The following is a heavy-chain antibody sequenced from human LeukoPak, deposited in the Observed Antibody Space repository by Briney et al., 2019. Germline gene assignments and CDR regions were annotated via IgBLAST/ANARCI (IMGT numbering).Heavy chain of an antibody. CDR3: SRESGPFCSFGH. Sequence: SGTLSLTCAVSGVSITTTNNWSWVRPPPGGGLEWIGIFSLAGPTRYNPSLKNRVNISIDDSNNHLYLHLASVTAADTAVYYCSRESGPFCSFGHWGQGTLVAVTS. D-gene: IGHD1-26*01. V-gene: IGHV4-4*02. CDR2: FSLAGPT. CDR1: GVSITTTNN. J-gene: IGHJ4*02.